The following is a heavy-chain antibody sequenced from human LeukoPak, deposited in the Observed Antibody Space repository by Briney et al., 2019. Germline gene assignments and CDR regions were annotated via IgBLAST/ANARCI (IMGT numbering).Heavy chain of an antibody. V-gene: IGHV3-30*18. CDR2: ISYDGRNI. CDR3: AKGPLRGTAAAIDY. J-gene: IGHJ4*02. D-gene: IGHD2-2*01. CDR1: GFTFNNYG. Sequence: GESLRLSCAASGFTFNNYGMHWVRQAPGKGLEWVAVISYDGRNIHYPDSVKGRFTISRDISTDTLWLQMDSLRTEDTAVYYCAKGPLRGTAAAIDYWGQGTLVTVSS.